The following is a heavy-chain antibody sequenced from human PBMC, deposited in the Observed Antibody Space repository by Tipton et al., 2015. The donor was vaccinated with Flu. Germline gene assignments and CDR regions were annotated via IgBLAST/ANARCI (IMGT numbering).Heavy chain of an antibody. J-gene: IGHJ3*02. V-gene: IGHV4-39*07. D-gene: IGHD6-13*01. CDR3: ARGGRAPLRSSWSNAFDI. CDR1: GGSVTRSSYY. Sequence: TLSLTCAVSGGSVTRSSYYWGWIRQPPGKGLEWIGSIYYSGSTYYNPSLKSRVSISVDTSKNQFSLKLTSMTAADTAVYYCARGGRAPLRSSWSNAFDIWGQGTMVTVSS. CDR2: IYYSGST.